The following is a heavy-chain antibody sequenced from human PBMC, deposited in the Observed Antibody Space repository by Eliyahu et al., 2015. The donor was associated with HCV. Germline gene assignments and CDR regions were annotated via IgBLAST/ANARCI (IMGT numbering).Heavy chain of an antibody. CDR3: AKEVGGSYYFDF. Sequence: EVQLVESGGGLAQPGGSXRLXCAASGFTFTNFAMXWVRQTPVKGLEWVSTISGNADGTYYADSVRGRFTISSDKSKKTVYLHMTSLRAEDTAVYYCAKEVGGSYYFDFWGQGTLVSVSS. V-gene: IGHV3-23*04. D-gene: IGHD1-26*01. CDR1: GFTFTNFA. J-gene: IGHJ4*02. CDR2: ISGNADGT.